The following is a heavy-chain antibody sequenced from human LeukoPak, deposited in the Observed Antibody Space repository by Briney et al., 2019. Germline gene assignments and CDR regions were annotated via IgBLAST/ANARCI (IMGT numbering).Heavy chain of an antibody. CDR1: GFTFSDYY. D-gene: IGHD6-19*01. CDR2: ISSSGTTI. CDR3: AREGSGWSNDY. J-gene: IGHJ4*02. Sequence: GGSLRLSCAASGFTFSDYYMSWIRQAPGKGLEWISYISSSGTTIYYADSVKGRFTISRDNTKNSLYLQMNSLRAEDTAVYYCAREGSGWSNDYWGQGTLVTVSS. V-gene: IGHV3-11*04.